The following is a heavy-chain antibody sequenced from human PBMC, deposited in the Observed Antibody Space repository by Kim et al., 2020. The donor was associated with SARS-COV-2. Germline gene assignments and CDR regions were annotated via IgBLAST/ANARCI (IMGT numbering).Heavy chain of an antibody. CDR1: GGSISSSSYY. Sequence: SETLSLTCTVSGGSISSSSYYWGWIRQPPGKGLEWIGSIYYSGSTYYNPSLKSRVTISVDTSKNQFSLKLSSVTAADTAVYYCARRGGSSSSANWFDPWG. J-gene: IGHJ5*02. CDR2: IYYSGST. D-gene: IGHD6-6*01. V-gene: IGHV4-39*01. CDR3: ARRGGSSSSANWFDP.